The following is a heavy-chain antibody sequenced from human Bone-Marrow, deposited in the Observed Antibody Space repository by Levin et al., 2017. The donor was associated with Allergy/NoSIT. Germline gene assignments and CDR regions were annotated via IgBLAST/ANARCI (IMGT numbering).Heavy chain of an antibody. V-gene: IGHV1-3*04. CDR1: GYIFTDYA. Sequence: GESLKISCGASGYIFTDYAMHWVRQAPGQRLEWMGWINTGNGNTIYSQKFQGRVAITGDTSASTAYMELSSLRSEDTAVYYCARAPYYYDRVGNYYGAVFDFWGQGTLVTVSS. CDR2: INTGNGNT. D-gene: IGHD3-22*01. CDR3: ARAPYYYDRVGNYYGAVFDF. J-gene: IGHJ4*02.